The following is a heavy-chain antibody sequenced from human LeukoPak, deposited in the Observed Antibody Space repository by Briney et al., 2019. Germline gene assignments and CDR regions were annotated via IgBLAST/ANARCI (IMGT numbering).Heavy chain of an antibody. CDR2: INSDGSTT. CDR1: GFTFSSYW. CDR3: ARDRCSDNSCYVPH. D-gene: IGHD2-2*01. Sequence: GGSLRLSCAASGFTFSSYWMHWVRQAPGKGLVWVARINSDGSTTTYADSVKGRFTISRDNAKNTLYLQMNSLRAEDTAVHYCARDRCSDNSCYVPHWGQGTLVTVSS. V-gene: IGHV3-74*01. J-gene: IGHJ4*02.